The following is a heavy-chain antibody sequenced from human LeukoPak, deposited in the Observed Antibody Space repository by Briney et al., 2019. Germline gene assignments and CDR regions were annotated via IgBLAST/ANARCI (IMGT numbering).Heavy chain of an antibody. CDR3: AGEYCSGGSCYYEDDAFDI. CDR2: ISSGSSYI. J-gene: IGHJ3*02. V-gene: IGHV3-21*01. D-gene: IGHD2-15*01. Sequence: GGSLRLSCAASGFTFSSYSMNWVRQAPGKGLEWVSSISSGSSYIYYADSVKGRFTIPRDNAKNSLCLQMNSLRAEDTAVYYCAGEYCSGGSCYYEDDAFDIWGQGTMVTVSS. CDR1: GFTFSSYS.